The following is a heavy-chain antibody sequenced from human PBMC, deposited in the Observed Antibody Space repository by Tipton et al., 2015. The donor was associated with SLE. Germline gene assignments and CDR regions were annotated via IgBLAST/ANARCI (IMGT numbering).Heavy chain of an antibody. CDR2: VYYNGGV. CDR1: GYSIRDGYY. CDR3: ARRDGLNGFDI. D-gene: IGHD3-9*01. J-gene: IGHJ6*03. V-gene: IGHV4-38-2*02. Sequence: TLSLTCNVSGYSIRDGYYWGWIRQAPGKGLEWIGNVYYNGGVYYNPSLMRRITISVDTSKNQYSLKLGSVTAADTAVYFCARRDGLNGFDIWGKGTTITVSS.